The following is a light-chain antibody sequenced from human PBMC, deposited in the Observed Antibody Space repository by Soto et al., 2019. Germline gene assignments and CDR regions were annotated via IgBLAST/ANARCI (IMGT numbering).Light chain of an antibody. CDR2: GAS. CDR3: QQYGSSPWT. V-gene: IGKV3-20*01. J-gene: IGKJ1*01. Sequence: EIGLTQSPATLSLSPGERSTLSCRSSQSVSSSYLAWYQQKPGQAPRLLIYGASSRATGIPDRFSGSGSGTDFTLTISRLEPEDFAVYYCQQYGSSPWTFGQGAKVDI. CDR1: QSVSSSY.